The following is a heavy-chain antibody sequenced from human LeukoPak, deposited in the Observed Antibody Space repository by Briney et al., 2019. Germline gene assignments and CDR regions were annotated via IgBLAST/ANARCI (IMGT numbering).Heavy chain of an antibody. J-gene: IGHJ3*02. Sequence: PSETLSLTCTVSGGSISSYYWSWIRQPPGKGLEWIGYIYYSGSTNYNPSLKSRVTISVDTSKNQFSLKLSSVTAADTAVYYCARWGVAGTGLRAFDIWGQGTMVTVSS. CDR1: GGSISSYY. V-gene: IGHV4-59*01. D-gene: IGHD6-19*01. CDR2: IYYSGST. CDR3: ARWGVAGTGLRAFDI.